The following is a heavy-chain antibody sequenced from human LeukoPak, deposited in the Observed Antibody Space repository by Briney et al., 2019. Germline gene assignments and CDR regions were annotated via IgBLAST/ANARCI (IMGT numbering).Heavy chain of an antibody. Sequence: SETLSLTCAVSGGSISSSNWWSWVRQPPGKGLEWIGEIYHSGSTNYNPSLKSRVTISVDRSKNQFSLKLSSVTAADTAVYYCARAGSYDFWSGYYNNWFDPWGQGTLVTVSS. CDR2: IYHSGST. CDR3: ARAGSYDFWSGYYNNWFDP. V-gene: IGHV4-4*02. D-gene: IGHD3-3*01. J-gene: IGHJ5*02. CDR1: GGSISSSNW.